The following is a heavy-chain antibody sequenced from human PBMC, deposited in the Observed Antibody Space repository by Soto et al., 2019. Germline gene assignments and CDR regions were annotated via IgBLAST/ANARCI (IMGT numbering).Heavy chain of an antibody. V-gene: IGHV1-3*01. CDR1: GYTFTSYA. D-gene: IGHD6-19*01. CDR2: INVGNGNT. J-gene: IGHJ4*02. CDR3: AREHGIAVAGALNY. Sequence: GASVKVSCKASGYTFTSYAMHWVRQAPGQRLEWMGWINVGNGNTKYSQKFQGRVTITTDTSASTAYMELSSLRSEDTAVYYCAREHGIAVAGALNYWGQGTLVTVSS.